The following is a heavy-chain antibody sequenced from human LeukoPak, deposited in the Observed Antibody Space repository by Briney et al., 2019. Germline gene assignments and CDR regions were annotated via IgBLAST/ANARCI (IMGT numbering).Heavy chain of an antibody. CDR3: ARASGSYYTEYYFDY. Sequence: SETLSLTCTVSGGSISSYYWSWIRQPPGKGLEWIGHIYYSGSTNYNPSLKSRVTISVDTSKNQFSLRLSSVTAADTAVYYCARASGSYYTEYYFDYWGQGTLVTVSS. J-gene: IGHJ4*02. CDR1: GGSISSYY. CDR2: IYYSGST. V-gene: IGHV4-59*01. D-gene: IGHD1-26*01.